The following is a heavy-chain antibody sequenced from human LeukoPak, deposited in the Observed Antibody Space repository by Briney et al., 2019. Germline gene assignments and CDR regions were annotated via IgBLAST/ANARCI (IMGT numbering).Heavy chain of an antibody. CDR2: ISGSGGST. V-gene: IGHV3-23*01. D-gene: IGHD3-22*01. CDR3: ARVSNYYDSSGFDY. Sequence: PGGSLRLSCAASGFTFSSYAMSWVRQAPGKGLEWVSAISGSGGSTYYADSVKGRFTISRDNAKNSLYLQMNSLRAEDTAVYYCARVSNYYDSSGFDYWGQGTLVTVSS. J-gene: IGHJ4*02. CDR1: GFTFSSYA.